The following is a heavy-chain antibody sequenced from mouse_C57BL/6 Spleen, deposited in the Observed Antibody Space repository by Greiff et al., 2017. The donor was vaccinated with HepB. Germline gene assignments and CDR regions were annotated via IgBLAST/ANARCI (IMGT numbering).Heavy chain of an antibody. Sequence: VQVVESGPELVKPGASVKISCKASGYAFSSSWMNWVKQRPGKGLEWIGRIYPGDGDTNYNGKFKGKATLTADKSSSTAYMQLSSLTSEDSAVYFCASSTVVKDAMDYWGQGTSVTVSS. V-gene: IGHV1-82*01. J-gene: IGHJ4*01. D-gene: IGHD1-1*01. CDR3: ASSTVVKDAMDY. CDR2: IYPGDGDT. CDR1: GYAFSSSW.